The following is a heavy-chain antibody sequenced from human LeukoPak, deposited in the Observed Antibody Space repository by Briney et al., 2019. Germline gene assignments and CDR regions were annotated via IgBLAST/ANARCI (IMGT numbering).Heavy chain of an antibody. V-gene: IGHV3-30*18. D-gene: IGHD2-2*01. CDR1: GFTFSSYG. CDR2: ISYDGSNK. CDR3: AKDRLACSSTSCYRGGIDP. J-gene: IGHJ5*02. Sequence: GRSLRLSCAASGFTFSSYGMHWVRQAPGKGLEWVAVISYDGSNKYYADSVKGRFTIARDNSKNTLYLQMNSLRAEDTAVYYCAKDRLACSSTSCYRGGIDPWGQGTLVTVSS.